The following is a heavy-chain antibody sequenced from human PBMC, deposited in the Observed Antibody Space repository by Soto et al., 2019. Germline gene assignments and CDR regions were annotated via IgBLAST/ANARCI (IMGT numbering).Heavy chain of an antibody. CDR3: ARDTYYYDSSGYSINWFDP. D-gene: IGHD3-22*01. Sequence: PSETLSLTCTVSRGSISSYYWSWIRQPPGKGLEWIGYMYNTGSTIYNPSLKSRVTISVDTSKNQFSLKLSSVTAADTAVYYCARDTYYYDSSGYSINWFDPWGQGTLVTVSS. CDR1: RGSISSYY. J-gene: IGHJ5*02. CDR2: MYNTGST. V-gene: IGHV4-59*01.